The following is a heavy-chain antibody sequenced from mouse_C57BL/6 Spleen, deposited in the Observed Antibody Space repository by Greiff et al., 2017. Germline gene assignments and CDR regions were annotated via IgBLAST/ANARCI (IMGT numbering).Heavy chain of an antibody. CDR3: APNWEGFGLFAY. CDR1: GYAFSSSW. J-gene: IGHJ3*01. V-gene: IGHV1-82*01. D-gene: IGHD4-1*01. CDR2: IYPGDGDT. Sequence: QVQLQQSGPELVKPGASVKISCKASGYAFSSSWMNWVKQRPGKGLEWNGRIYPGDGDTNYNGKFKGKATLTADASSSPAYMQLSSLTSEDSAVYFCAPNWEGFGLFAYWGQGTLVTVSA.